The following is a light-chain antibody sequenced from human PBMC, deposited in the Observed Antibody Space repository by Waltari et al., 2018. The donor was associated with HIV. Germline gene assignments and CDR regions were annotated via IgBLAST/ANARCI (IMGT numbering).Light chain of an antibody. Sequence: QSALTHPASVYGSPGPSISISRSGTSRDGGGYRYVAWYQQHPGKAPKLVIFDVSNRPSGVSNRFSASRSGNTASLTISGLQTEDEGDYFCSAYARSAAHVIFGGGTKLTVL. CDR1: SRDGGGYRY. CDR2: DVS. CDR3: SAYARSAAHVI. V-gene: IGLV2-14*03. J-gene: IGLJ2*01.